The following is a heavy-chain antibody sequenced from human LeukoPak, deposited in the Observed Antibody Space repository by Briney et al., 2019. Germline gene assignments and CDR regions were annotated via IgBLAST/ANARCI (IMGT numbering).Heavy chain of an antibody. CDR2: IYYSGST. Sequence: SETLSLTCTVSGGSISSSSCYWGWIRQPPGKGLEWIGSIYYSGSTYYNPSLKSRVTISVDTSKNQFSLKLSSVTAADTAVYYCARRSTSGCLDYWGQGTLVTVSS. J-gene: IGHJ4*02. V-gene: IGHV4-39*01. CDR3: ARRSTSGCLDY. D-gene: IGHD2-2*01. CDR1: GGSISSSSCY.